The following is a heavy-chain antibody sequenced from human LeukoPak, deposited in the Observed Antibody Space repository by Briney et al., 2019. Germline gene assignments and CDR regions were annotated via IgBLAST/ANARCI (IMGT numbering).Heavy chain of an antibody. CDR3: TRVTTVTTTPTYYYYYMDV. Sequence: GGSLRLSCAASGFTFSGSAMHWVRQASGKGLEWVGRIRGKPNGYATTYGASVKGRFTISRDDSKNTAYLQMNSLKTEDTAVYYCTRVTTVTTTPTYYYYYMDVWGKGTTVTVSS. CDR2: IRGKPNGYAT. J-gene: IGHJ6*03. CDR1: GFTFSGSA. V-gene: IGHV3-73*01. D-gene: IGHD4-17*01.